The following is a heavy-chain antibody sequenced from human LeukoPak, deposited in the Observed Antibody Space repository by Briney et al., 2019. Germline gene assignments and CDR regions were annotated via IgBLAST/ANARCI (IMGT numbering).Heavy chain of an antibody. CDR3: ARHLTSYYDFWSGYYIPYYFDY. CDR2: IYHSGST. D-gene: IGHD3-3*01. CDR1: GGSISSSNW. Sequence: PSGTLSLTCAVSGGSISSSNWWSWVRPPPGKGLEWIGEIYHSGSTNYNPTLKSRVTISVDTSKNQFSLKLSSVTAADTAVYYCARHLTSYYDFWSGYYIPYYFDYWGQGTLVTVSS. V-gene: IGHV4-4*02. J-gene: IGHJ4*02.